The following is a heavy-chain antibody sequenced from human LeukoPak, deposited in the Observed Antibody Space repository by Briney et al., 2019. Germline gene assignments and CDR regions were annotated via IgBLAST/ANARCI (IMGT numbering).Heavy chain of an antibody. CDR3: ARALSNYVDYHYYYYMDV. Sequence: GGSLRLSCAASGFTFDDYGMSWVRQAPGKGLEWVSGINWNGVSTGYVDSVKGRFTISRDNAKNSLYLQMNSLRAEDTALYYCARALSNYVDYHYYYYMDVWGKGTTVTVSS. V-gene: IGHV3-20*04. D-gene: IGHD4-11*01. J-gene: IGHJ6*03. CDR1: GFTFDDYG. CDR2: INWNGVST.